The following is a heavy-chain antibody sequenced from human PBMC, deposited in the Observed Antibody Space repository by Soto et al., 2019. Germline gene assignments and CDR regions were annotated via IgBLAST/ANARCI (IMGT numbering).Heavy chain of an antibody. CDR2: VSAYNRNT. Sequence: QVQLVQSGAEVKKPGASVKVSCKASGYTFSNYGITWVRQAPGQGLEWLGWVSAYNRNTNYAQKFQDRVTMTTDTSTNTAYLELRGLTSDDTAVYYCARERLWEPLLYWGQGTLLVVSP. D-gene: IGHD1-26*01. CDR1: GYTFSNYG. J-gene: IGHJ4*02. V-gene: IGHV1-18*01. CDR3: ARERLWEPLLY.